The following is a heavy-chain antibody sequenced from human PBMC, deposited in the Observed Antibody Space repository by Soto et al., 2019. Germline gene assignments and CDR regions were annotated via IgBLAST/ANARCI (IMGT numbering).Heavy chain of an antibody. CDR2: INHSGST. CDR3: ARGVYSITMVRGKFRWFDP. J-gene: IGHJ5*02. V-gene: IGHV4-34*01. D-gene: IGHD3-10*01. CDR1: GGSFSGYY. Sequence: PSETLSLTCAVYGGSFSGYYWSWIRQPPGKGLEWIGEINHSGSTNYNPSLRSRVTISVDTSKNQFSLKLSSVTAADTAVYYCARGVYSITMVRGKFRWFDPWGQGTLVTVSS.